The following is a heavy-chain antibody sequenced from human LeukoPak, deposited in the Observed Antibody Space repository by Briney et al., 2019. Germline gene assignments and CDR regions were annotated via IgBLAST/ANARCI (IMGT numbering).Heavy chain of an antibody. CDR2: IKQDGSEK. V-gene: IGHV3-7*01. Sequence: PGGSLRLSCAASGFTFSIYWMSWVRQAPGKGLEWVANIKQDGSEKYYVDSVKGRFTISRDNAKNSLYLQMNSLRAEDTAVYYCASLYGSGPNWFDPWGQGTLVTVSS. J-gene: IGHJ5*02. D-gene: IGHD3-10*01. CDR1: GFTFSIYW. CDR3: ASLYGSGPNWFDP.